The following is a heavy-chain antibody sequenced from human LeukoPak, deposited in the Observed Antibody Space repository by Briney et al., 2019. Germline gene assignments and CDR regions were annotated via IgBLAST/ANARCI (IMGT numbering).Heavy chain of an antibody. CDR2: INPNSGGT. D-gene: IGHD3-22*01. V-gene: IGHV1-2*02. CDR3: ARDFLNYYDSSDHGDY. CDR1: GYTFTGYY. Sequence: ASVKVSCKASGYTFTGYYMHWVRQAPGQGLEWMGWINPNSGGTNYAQKFQGRVTMTRDTSISTAYMELSRLRSDDTAVYYCARDFLNYYDSSDHGDYWGQGTLVTVSS. J-gene: IGHJ4*02.